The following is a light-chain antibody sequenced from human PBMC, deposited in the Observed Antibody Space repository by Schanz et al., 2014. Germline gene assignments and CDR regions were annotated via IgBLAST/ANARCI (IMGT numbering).Light chain of an antibody. CDR1: QSLLHSNGYNY. Sequence: DIVMTQSPLSLPITPGEPASISCRSSQSLLHSNGYNYLDWYLQKPGQSPQLLIYLGSNRASGVPDRFSGSGSGSDVTLKIRRVEAEDVGVYYCMQALQYPGLTFGGGTKVDIK. J-gene: IGKJ4*01. CDR3: MQALQYPGLT. V-gene: IGKV2-28*01. CDR2: LGS.